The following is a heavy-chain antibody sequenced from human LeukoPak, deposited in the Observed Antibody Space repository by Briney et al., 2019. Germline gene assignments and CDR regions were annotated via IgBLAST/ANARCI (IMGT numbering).Heavy chain of an antibody. Sequence: PSETLSLTCNVSGGSISSYFWTWIRQPAGKGLEWIGRIHASGTTNYNSSLKSRVSMSVDTSKNQFSLKLTSVTAADTAVYFCARDGADVYGRAFDYWGQGTLVSLSS. V-gene: IGHV4-4*07. D-gene: IGHD3-10*01. CDR1: GGSISSYF. J-gene: IGHJ4*02. CDR2: IHASGTT. CDR3: ARDGADVYGRAFDY.